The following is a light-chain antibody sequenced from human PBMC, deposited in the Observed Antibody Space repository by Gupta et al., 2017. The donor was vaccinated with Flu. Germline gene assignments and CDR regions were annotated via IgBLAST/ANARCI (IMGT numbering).Light chain of an antibody. Sequence: ATLSVSLGERATLSCRTSQSVRSNLAWLQQKPGRAPRLLIYDASTSDTDIPARFSGSGSGTEFTLTITSRQSEDCAVYYCQQYHNWPPLTFGTGTKVEIK. J-gene: IGKJ4*01. CDR1: QSVRSN. CDR2: DAS. V-gene: IGKV3D-15*01. CDR3: QQYHNWPPLT.